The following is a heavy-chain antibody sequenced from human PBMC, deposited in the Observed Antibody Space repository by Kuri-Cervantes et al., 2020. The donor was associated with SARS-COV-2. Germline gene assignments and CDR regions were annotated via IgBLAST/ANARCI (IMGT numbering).Heavy chain of an antibody. D-gene: IGHD3/OR15-3a*01. V-gene: IGHV3-23*01. J-gene: IGHJ4*02. CDR1: GFTFGDYA. Sequence: GESLKISCVGSGFTFGDYAMSWVRQSPGKGLEWVSAISGSGSNTYYADSVKGRFITSRDNSKNTLYLQMDSLRADDTAVYFCARDKSYGFWREPFDYWGQGTPGTVSS. CDR3: ARDKSYGFWREPFDY. CDR2: ISGSGSNT.